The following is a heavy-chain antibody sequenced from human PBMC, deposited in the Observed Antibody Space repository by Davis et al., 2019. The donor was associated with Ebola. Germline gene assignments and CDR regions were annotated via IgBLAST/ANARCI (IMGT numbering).Heavy chain of an antibody. CDR2: IWYDGSNK. CDR1: GFTFSSYG. CDR3: ARRYSWDGMDV. Sequence: GESLKISCAASGFTFSSYGMHWVRQAPGKGLEWVADIWYDGSNKYYADSVKGRFTISRDNSKNTLYLQMNSLRAEDTAVYYCARRYSWDGMDVWGKGTTVTVSS. V-gene: IGHV3-33*01. D-gene: IGHD5-18*01. J-gene: IGHJ6*04.